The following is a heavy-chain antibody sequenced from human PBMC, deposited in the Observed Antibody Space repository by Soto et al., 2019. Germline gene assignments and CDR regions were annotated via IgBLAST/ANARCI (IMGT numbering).Heavy chain of an antibody. J-gene: IGHJ6*02. Sequence: QVQLVESGGGVVQPGRSLRLSCAASGFTFSSYGMHWVRQAPGEGLEWVAVIWYDGSNKYYADSVKGRFTISRDNSKNTLYLQMNSLRAEDTAVYFCARDTARAMVRIYYGMDVWGPGTTVTVSS. D-gene: IGHD3-10*01. CDR2: IWYDGSNK. CDR3: ARDTARAMVRIYYGMDV. CDR1: GFTFSSYG. V-gene: IGHV3-33*01.